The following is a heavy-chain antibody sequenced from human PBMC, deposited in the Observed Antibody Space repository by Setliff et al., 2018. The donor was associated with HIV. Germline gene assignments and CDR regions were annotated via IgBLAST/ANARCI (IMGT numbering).Heavy chain of an antibody. J-gene: IGHJ3*01. V-gene: IGHV5-51*01. D-gene: IGHD3-22*01. Sequence: PGESLKISCQGSGYIFTGYWVGWVRQMAGKGLEWMGMVHPVDSDVRYSPSFEGQVTTSADKSTSTAYLQWTGLKASDTAMYYCARIGDTSGYYFYIFDLWGQGTMVTVSS. CDR1: GYIFTGYW. CDR3: ARIGDTSGYYFYIFDL. CDR2: VHPVDSDV.